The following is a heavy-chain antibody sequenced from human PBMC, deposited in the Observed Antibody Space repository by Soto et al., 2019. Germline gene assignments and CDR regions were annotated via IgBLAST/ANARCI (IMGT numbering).Heavy chain of an antibody. CDR1: GDSISNSNW. CDR2: IYHSGST. D-gene: IGHD6-13*01. Sequence: QVQLHQSGPGLVKPSGTLSLTCAVSGDSISNSNWWSWVRQPPGKGVEWIGEIYHSGSTTYNPSLKSRVTLSVDKSKNQFSLNLTSVTAADTAVYYCARQEQQQVLFSYCGLDVWGQGTTVTVSS. J-gene: IGHJ6*02. CDR3: ARQEQQQVLFSYCGLDV. V-gene: IGHV4-4*02.